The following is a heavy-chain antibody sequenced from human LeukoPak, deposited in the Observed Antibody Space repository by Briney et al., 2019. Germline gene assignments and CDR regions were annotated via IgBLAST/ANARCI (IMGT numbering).Heavy chain of an antibody. D-gene: IGHD3-16*01. V-gene: IGHV3-23*01. CDR2: LRGGGET. CDR1: GFTFSTYA. J-gene: IGHJ4*02. CDR3: AKANWVSSPDAVF. Sequence: GGSLRLSCAASGFTFSTYAMSWVRQGQARGLEWVSSLRGGGETFYADSVKGRFTLSRDESKNTVYLQMNNLRVDDTAVYFCAKANWVSSPDAVFWGQGTLVTVSS.